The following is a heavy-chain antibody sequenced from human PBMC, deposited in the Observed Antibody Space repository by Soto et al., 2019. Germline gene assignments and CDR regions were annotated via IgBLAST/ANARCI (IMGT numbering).Heavy chain of an antibody. V-gene: IGHV3-23*01. D-gene: IGHD3-22*01. Sequence: EVQLLESGGGLVQPGGSLRLSCAASGFTFSSYAMSWVRQAAGKGLEWVSAISGSGGDTTYADFVRGRFTVSRDNSRNTLYLQMDSLRAEDTAIYYCAKDAPGSGWLSDYWGRGTLVTVSS. J-gene: IGHJ4*02. CDR3: AKDAPGSGWLSDY. CDR1: GFTFSSYA. CDR2: ISGSGGDT.